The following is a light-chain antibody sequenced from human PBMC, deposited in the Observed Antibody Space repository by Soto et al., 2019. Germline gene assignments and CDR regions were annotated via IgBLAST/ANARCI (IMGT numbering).Light chain of an antibody. CDR2: DVS. CDR1: SSDVGGSNF. CDR3: CSYAGNSLWV. Sequence: QSALTQPRSVSGSPGQSVTISCTGTSSDVGGSNFVSWYQQHPGKAPKLVIYDVSKRPSGVPDRFSGSKSGNTASLTISGLQAEDEADYYCCSYAGNSLWVFGGGTK. J-gene: IGLJ3*02. V-gene: IGLV2-11*01.